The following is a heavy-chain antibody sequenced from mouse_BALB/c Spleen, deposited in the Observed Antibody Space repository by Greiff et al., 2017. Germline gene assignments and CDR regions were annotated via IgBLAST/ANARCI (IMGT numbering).Heavy chain of an antibody. J-gene: IGHJ4*01. D-gene: IGHD2-3*01. CDR1: GYTFTSYW. CDR3: AREKPYDGYRYAMDY. Sequence: VQLQQPGAELVRPGASVKLSCKASGYTFTSYWMHWVKQRPGQGLEWIGEINPSNGRTNYNEKFKSKATLTVDKSSSTAYMQLSSLTSEDSAVYYCAREKPYDGYRYAMDYWGQGTSVTVSS. V-gene: IGHV1S81*02. CDR2: INPSNGRT.